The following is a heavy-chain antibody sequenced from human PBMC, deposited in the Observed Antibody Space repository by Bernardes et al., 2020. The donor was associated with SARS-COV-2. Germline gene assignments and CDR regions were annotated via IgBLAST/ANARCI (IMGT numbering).Heavy chain of an antibody. CDR1: GFTFSSYA. J-gene: IGHJ4*02. D-gene: IGHD3-10*01. CDR2: ISGSGGST. Sequence: GGSLRLSCAASGFTFSSYAMSWVRQAPGKGLEWVSAISGSGGSTYYADSVKGRFTISRDNSKNTLYLQMNSLRAEDTAVYYCAKGLWFGELLYVGDDYWGQGTLVTVSS. V-gene: IGHV3-23*01. CDR3: AKGLWFGELLYVGDDY.